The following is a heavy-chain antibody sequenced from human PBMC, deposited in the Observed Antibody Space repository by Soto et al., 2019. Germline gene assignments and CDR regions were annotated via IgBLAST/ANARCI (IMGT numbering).Heavy chain of an antibody. J-gene: IGHJ4*02. V-gene: IGHV1-69*13. CDR2: IIPIFGTA. CDR3: ARDPGYVGATYFDY. Sequence: SVKVSCKASGGTFSSYAISWVRQAPGQGLEWMGGIIPIFGTANYAQKFQGRVTITADESTSTAYMELSSLRSEDTAVYYCARDPGYVGATYFDYWGQGTLVTVSS. D-gene: IGHD1-26*01. CDR1: GGTFSSYA.